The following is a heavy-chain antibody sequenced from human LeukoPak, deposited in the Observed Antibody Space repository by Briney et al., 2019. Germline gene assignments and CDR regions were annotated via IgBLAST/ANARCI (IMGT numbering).Heavy chain of an antibody. CDR2: ISAYNGNT. D-gene: IGHD3-10*01. CDR1: GYTFTSYG. CDR3: ARKEAGSAPKAELLFDP. Sequence: ASVKVSCKASGYTFTSYGISWVRQAPGQGLEWMGWISAYNGNTNYAQKLQGRVTMTTDTSTSTAYMELRSLRSDDTAVYYCARKEAGSAPKAELLFDPWGQGTLVTVSS. J-gene: IGHJ5*02. V-gene: IGHV1-18*01.